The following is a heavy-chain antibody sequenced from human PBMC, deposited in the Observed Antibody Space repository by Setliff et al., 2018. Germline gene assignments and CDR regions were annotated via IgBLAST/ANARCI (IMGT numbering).Heavy chain of an antibody. CDR2: ISGSSGNT. J-gene: IGHJ5*02. CDR3: AKNGFGVVALGVNNWFDP. CDR1: AFTFSSYS. Sequence: GGSLRLSCAASAFTFSSYSMSWVRQAPGKGLEWVSSISGSSGNTFYADSVKGRFTISRENSKDTLYLQMNSLRAEDTAVYYCAKNGFGVVALGVNNWFDPWGQGTLVTVSS. V-gene: IGHV3-23*01. D-gene: IGHD3-10*01.